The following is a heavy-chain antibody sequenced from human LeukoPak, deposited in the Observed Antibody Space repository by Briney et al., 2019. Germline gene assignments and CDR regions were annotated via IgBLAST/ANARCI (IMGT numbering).Heavy chain of an antibody. CDR2: IRNDGSNK. D-gene: IGHD1-14*01. V-gene: IGHV3-30*02. Sequence: HPGGSLRLSCAASGFTFSDYGMHWVRQAPGKGLEWVAFIRNDGSNKYYADSVKGRFTISRDNSKNTLHLQMNSLRAEDTAVYNCAKDQSSGPIDCWGQGTLVTVSS. CDR1: GFTFSDYG. CDR3: AKDQSSGPIDC. J-gene: IGHJ4*02.